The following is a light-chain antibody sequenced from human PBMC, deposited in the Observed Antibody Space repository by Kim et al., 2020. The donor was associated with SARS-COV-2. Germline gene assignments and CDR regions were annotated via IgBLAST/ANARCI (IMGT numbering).Light chain of an antibody. J-gene: IGKJ4*01. CDR1: QGISRY. V-gene: IGKV1D-12*01. Sequence: DIQMTQSPSSVSASVGDSVTITCRASQGISRYLAWYQQHPEKAPKLLIYAASSLQSGVPARFRGSGSGTNFALTISSLQPEDFATYFSQQHDRFPLTLGGGTKLEI. CDR3: QQHDRFPLT. CDR2: AAS.